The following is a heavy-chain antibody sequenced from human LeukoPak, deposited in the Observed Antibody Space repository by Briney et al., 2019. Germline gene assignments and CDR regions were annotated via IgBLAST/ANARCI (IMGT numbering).Heavy chain of an antibody. V-gene: IGHV3-33*06. J-gene: IGHJ4*02. CDR3: AKSSGGYGPLDS. CDR2: IWYDGSNK. CDR1: GFTFSSYG. D-gene: IGHD5-18*01. Sequence: GGSLRLSCAASGFTFSSYGMHWVRQAPGKGLEWVAVIWYDGSNKYYADSVEGRFTISRDNSKNTLYLQMNSLRAEDTAVYYCAKSSGGYGPLDSWGQGTLVTVSS.